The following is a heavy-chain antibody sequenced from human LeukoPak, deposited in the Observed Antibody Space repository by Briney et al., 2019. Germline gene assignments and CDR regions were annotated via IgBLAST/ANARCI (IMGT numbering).Heavy chain of an antibody. D-gene: IGHD3-16*01. CDR3: ARLDPNNYGYVPDY. J-gene: IGHJ4*02. CDR2: IDYSGSN. V-gene: IGHV4-59*01. Sequence: SETLSLTCTVSGGSISSYYWSWIRQPPGKGLEWIGYIDYSGSNSYNPSLKSRVTISVDTSKNQFSLKVGSVTTADTALYYCARLDPNNYGYVPDYWGQGTLVTVSS. CDR1: GGSISSYY.